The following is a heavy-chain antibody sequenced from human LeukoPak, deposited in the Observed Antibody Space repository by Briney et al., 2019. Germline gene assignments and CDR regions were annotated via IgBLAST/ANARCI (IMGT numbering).Heavy chain of an antibody. CDR2: IHPSDSDT. CDR1: GYSFTTYW. CDR3: ARHYYNDNTLLDF. D-gene: IGHD3-22*01. Sequence: GESLKISCKGSGYSFTTYWISWVRQMPGEGPEWMGRIHPSDSDTNYSLSFQGHVTFSTDKSISTAYLQWTSLKASDTAIYFCARHYYNDNTLLDFWGQGTLVTVSS. J-gene: IGHJ4*02. V-gene: IGHV5-10-1*01.